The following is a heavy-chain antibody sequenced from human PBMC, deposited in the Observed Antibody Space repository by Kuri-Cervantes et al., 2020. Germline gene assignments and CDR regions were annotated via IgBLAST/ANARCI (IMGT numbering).Heavy chain of an antibody. CDR1: GFTFSSYA. D-gene: IGHD2-15*01. Sequence: GGSLRLSCAASGFTFSSYAMHWVRQAPGKGLEWVAVISYDGSNKDYADSVKGRFTISRDNSKNTLYLQLNSLRAEDTAVYYCAELGYCSGGSCEGYFDYWGQGTLVTVSS. CDR2: ISYDGSNK. V-gene: IGHV3-30*14. CDR3: AELGYCSGGSCEGYFDY. J-gene: IGHJ4*02.